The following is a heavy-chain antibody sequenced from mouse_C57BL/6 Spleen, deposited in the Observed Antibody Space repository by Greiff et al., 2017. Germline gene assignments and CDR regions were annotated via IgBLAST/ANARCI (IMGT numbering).Heavy chain of an antibody. Sequence: QVQLQQSGPELVKPGASVKLSCKASGYTFTSYDINWVKQRPGQGLEWIGWIYPRDGSTKYNEKFKGKATLTVDKSSSTAYMQLSSLTSEDSAVYYCARGGYYGSRLYYYAMDYWGQGTSVTVSS. D-gene: IGHD1-1*01. CDR1: GYTFTSYD. CDR2: IYPRDGST. V-gene: IGHV1-85*01. CDR3: ARGGYYGSRLYYYAMDY. J-gene: IGHJ4*01.